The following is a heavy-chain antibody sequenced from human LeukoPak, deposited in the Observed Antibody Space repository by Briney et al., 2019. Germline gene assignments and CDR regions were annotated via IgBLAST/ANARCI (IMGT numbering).Heavy chain of an antibody. D-gene: IGHD6-13*01. J-gene: IGHJ4*02. V-gene: IGHV1-2*02. CDR2: INPNSGGT. Sequence: ASVKVSCKASGYTFTSYGISWVRQAPGQGLEWMGWINPNSGGTNYAQKFQGRVTMTRDTSISTAYMELSRLRSDDTAVYYCAAIAAAENPPFDYWGQGTLVTVSS. CDR1: GYTFTSYG. CDR3: AAIAAAENPPFDY.